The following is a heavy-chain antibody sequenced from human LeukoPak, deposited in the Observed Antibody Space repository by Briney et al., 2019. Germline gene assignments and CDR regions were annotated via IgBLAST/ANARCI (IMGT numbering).Heavy chain of an antibody. J-gene: IGHJ4*02. V-gene: IGHV3-21*01. D-gene: IGHD7-27*01. CDR2: ISSSSSYI. CDR1: GFTFSSYS. Sequence: GGSLRLSCAASGFTFSSYSMNWVRQAPGKGLEWVSSISSSSSYIYYADSVKGRFTISRDNAKNSLYLQMNSLRAEDTAVYYCARSAVMGTSDYWGQGTLVTVPS. CDR3: ARSAVMGTSDY.